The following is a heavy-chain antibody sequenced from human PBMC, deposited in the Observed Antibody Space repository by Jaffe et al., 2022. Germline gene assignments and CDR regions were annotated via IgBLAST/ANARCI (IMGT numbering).Heavy chain of an antibody. CDR1: GFTVSSNY. CDR3: ARDCLRDGYLYWYFDL. V-gene: IGHV3-66*02. J-gene: IGHJ2*01. D-gene: IGHD5-12*01. CDR2: IYSGGSGGST. Sequence: EVQLVESGGGLVQPGGSLRLSCAASGFTVSSNYMSWVRQAPGKGLEWVSVIYSGGSGGSTYYADSVKGRFTISRDNSKNTLYLQMNSLRPEDTAVYYCARDCLRDGYLYWYFDLWGRGTLVTVSS.